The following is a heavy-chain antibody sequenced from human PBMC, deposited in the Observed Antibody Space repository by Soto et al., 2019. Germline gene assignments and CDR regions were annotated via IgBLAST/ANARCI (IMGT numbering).Heavy chain of an antibody. CDR1: GFTFSSYG. J-gene: IGHJ4*02. V-gene: IGHV3-23*01. CDR2: ISGSGGIT. CDR3: AKSPSDSCYSPIDY. D-gene: IGHD2-15*01. Sequence: GGSLRLSCAASGFTFSSYGMHWVRQAPGKGLEWLSSISGSGGITYYADPVKGRFTISRSNSKNTLYLQMNGLRVEDTAAYFCAKSPSDSCYSPIDYWGQGTPVTVSS.